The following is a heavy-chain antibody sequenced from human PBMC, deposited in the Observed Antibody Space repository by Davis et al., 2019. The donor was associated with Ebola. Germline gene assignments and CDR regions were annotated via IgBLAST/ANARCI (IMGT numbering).Heavy chain of an antibody. J-gene: IGHJ6*02. D-gene: IGHD2-2*01. CDR3: ARDLIIVLVPAATEGYNYGMDV. Sequence: GESLKISCAASGFTFSSYAMHWVRQAPGKGLEWVAVISYDGSNKYYADSVKGRFTISRDNSKNTLYLQMNSLRDEDTAVYYCARDLIIVLVPAATEGYNYGMDVWGQGTTVTVSS. V-gene: IGHV3-30-3*01. CDR1: GFTFSSYA. CDR2: ISYDGSNK.